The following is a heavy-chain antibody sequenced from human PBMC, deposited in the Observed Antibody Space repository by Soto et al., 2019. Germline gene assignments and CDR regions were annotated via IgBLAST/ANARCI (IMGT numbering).Heavy chain of an antibody. J-gene: IGHJ4*02. CDR3: AREKVGTTFFDN. Sequence: SETLSLTCIVSGFAISRGYYWSCVRQPPGKGLEWIGSIYPSVSSYHNPSLATRLRLSIDTSKNQFTLNLTSVTAADTALYFCAREKVGTTFFDNWGQGIQVTVSS. V-gene: IGHV4-38-2*02. CDR2: IYPSVSS. CDR1: GFAISRGYY. D-gene: IGHD1-1*01.